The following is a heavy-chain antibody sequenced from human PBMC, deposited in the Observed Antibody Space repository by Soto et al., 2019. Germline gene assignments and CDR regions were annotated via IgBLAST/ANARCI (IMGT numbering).Heavy chain of an antibody. CDR2: IYYSGST. J-gene: IGHJ6*04. CDR1: GGSISSGGYY. D-gene: IGHD1-20*01. CDR3: ARAGLGNWSDV. Sequence: TSETLSLTCTVSGGSISSGGYYWSWIRQHPGKGLEWIGYIYYSGSTYYNPSLKSRVTISVDTSKNQFSLKLSSVTAADTAVYYCARAGLGNWSDVWGKGTTVTVSS. V-gene: IGHV4-31*03.